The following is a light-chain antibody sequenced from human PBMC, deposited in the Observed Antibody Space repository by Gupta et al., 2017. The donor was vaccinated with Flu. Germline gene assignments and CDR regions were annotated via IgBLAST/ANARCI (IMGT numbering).Light chain of an antibody. J-gene: IGKJ1*01. V-gene: IGKV4-1*01. CDR2: LAS. CDR3: QQDLYLPRT. CDR1: RSVFYSLDNQNY. Sequence: DLVLTQAPDSLGWTLGGRAPINCKSSRSVFYSLDNQNYLAWYQQRPGQPPKLLIYLASSLESGVPDRFSGGGSGTDFTLTISGLQAEDVAVYYCQQDLYLPRTFGQGTTVEIK.